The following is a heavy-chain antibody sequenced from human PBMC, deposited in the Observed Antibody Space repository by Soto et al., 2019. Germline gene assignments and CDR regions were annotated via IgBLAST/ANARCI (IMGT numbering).Heavy chain of an antibody. CDR2: ISYDGSNK. CDR3: ARGRGRRSSSWTDAFDI. Sequence: GGSLRLSCAASGFTFSSYAMHWVRQAPGKGLEWVAVISYDGSNKYYADSVKGRFTISRDNSKNTLYLQMNSLRAEDTAVYYCARGRGRRSSSWTDAFDIWGQGTMVTVSS. V-gene: IGHV3-30-3*01. J-gene: IGHJ3*02. CDR1: GFTFSSYA. D-gene: IGHD6-13*01.